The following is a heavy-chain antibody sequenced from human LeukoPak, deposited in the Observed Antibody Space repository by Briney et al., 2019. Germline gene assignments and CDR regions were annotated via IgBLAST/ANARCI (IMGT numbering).Heavy chain of an antibody. CDR1: GGSFSGYY. V-gene: IGHV4-34*01. J-gene: IGHJ4*02. Sequence: SETLSLTCAVYGGSFSGYYWSWIRQPPGKGLEWIGEINHSGSTNYNPSLKSRVTISVDTSKNQFSLKLSSVTAADMAVYYCARERRRIVATTYYFDYWGQGTLVTVSS. D-gene: IGHD5-12*01. CDR2: INHSGST. CDR3: ARERRRIVATTYYFDY.